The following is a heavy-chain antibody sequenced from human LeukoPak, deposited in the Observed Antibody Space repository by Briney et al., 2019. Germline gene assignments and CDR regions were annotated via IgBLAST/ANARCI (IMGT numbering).Heavy chain of an antibody. V-gene: IGHV4-59*01. J-gene: IGHJ4*02. CDR3: ARAETLAAIYFDF. D-gene: IGHD6-25*01. CDR2: IFHSGIT. CDR1: GGSISPYY. Sequence: SETLSLTCSVSGGSISPYYWSWFRQPPGKGLEWIGYIFHSGITTYNPSFKSRVTISLDSSKNQFFLRLTSVTAADTAMYYCARAETLAAIYFDFWGQGSLVTVSS.